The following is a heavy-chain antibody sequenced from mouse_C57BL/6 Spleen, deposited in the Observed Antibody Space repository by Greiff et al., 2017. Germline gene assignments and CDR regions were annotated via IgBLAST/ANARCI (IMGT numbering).Heavy chain of an antibody. V-gene: IGHV5-2*03. Sequence: EVKVEESGGGLVQPGESLKLSCESNEYEFPSHDMSWVRKTPEKRLELVAAINSDGGSTYYPDTMERRFIISRDNTKKTLYRQMSSLRSEDTALYYCARHGDYLGWFAYWGQGTLVTVSA. CDR2: INSDGGST. CDR3: ARHGDYLGWFAY. D-gene: IGHD2-13*01. J-gene: IGHJ3*01. CDR1: EYEFPSHD.